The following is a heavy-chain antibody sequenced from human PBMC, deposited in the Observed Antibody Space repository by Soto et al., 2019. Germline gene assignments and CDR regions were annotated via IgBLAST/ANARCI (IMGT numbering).Heavy chain of an antibody. CDR2: IIPILGIA. D-gene: IGHD1-1*01. CDR3: AGEVGTPSYFDY. V-gene: IGHV1-69*02. Sequence: QVQLVQSGAEVKKPGSSVKVSCKASGGTFSSYTISWVRQAPGQGLEWMGRIIPILGIANYAQKFQGSVTITADKSPSTAYRELSSLGSEDTAVYYCAGEVGTPSYFDYWGQGTLVTVSS. CDR1: GGTFSSYT. J-gene: IGHJ4*02.